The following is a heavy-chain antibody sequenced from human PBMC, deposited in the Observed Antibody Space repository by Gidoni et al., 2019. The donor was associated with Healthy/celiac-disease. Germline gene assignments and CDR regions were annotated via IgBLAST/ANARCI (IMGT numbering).Heavy chain of an antibody. CDR2: ISYDGSNK. Sequence: QVQLVESGGGVVQPGRSLRLSCAASGFTFSSYAMHWVRQAPGKGLEWVAVISYDGSNKYYADSVKGRFTISRDNSKNTLYLQMNSLRAEDTAVYYCAREGTHPIGYYYYMDVWGKGTTVTVSS. V-gene: IGHV3-30-3*01. CDR3: AREGTHPIGYYYYMDV. CDR1: GFTFSSYA. J-gene: IGHJ6*03. D-gene: IGHD1-1*01.